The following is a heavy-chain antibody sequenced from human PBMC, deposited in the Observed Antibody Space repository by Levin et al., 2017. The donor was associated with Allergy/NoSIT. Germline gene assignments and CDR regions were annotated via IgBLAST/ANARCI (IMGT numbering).Heavy chain of an antibody. CDR1: GGSISSGGYY. Sequence: SETLSLTCTVSGGSISSGGYYWSWIRQHPGKGLEWIGYIYYSGSTYYNPSLKSRVTISVDTSKNQFSLKLSSVTAADTAVYYCARAPSGSYEYFDYWGQGTLVTVSS. D-gene: IGHD1-26*01. J-gene: IGHJ4*02. CDR3: ARAPSGSYEYFDY. CDR2: IYYSGST. V-gene: IGHV4-31*03.